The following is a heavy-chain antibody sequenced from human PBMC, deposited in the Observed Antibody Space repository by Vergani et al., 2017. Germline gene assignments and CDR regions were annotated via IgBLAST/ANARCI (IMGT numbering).Heavy chain of an antibody. D-gene: IGHD2-2*01. J-gene: IGHJ6*02. CDR2: IYWNDDQ. CDR3: ARLILTRVEPYYYYGMDV. V-gene: IGHV2-5*01. Sequence: QITLKESGPTLVKPTQTLTLTCTFSGFSLNTRGVSVAWIRQPPGKALDWLALIYWNDDQHYSPSLNNRVTITKDTSKSQVVLTMTNMDPVDTATYYCARLILTRVEPYYYYGMDVWGQGTTVTVSS. CDR1: GFSLNTRGVS.